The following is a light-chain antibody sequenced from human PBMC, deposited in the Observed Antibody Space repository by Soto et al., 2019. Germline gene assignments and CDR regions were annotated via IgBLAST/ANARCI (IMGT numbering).Light chain of an antibody. CDR1: SRDVGGYNY. J-gene: IGLJ1*01. CDR2: EVS. CDR3: ISYTSSSTLGV. Sequence: QSALTQPASVSGSPGQSITISCTGTSRDVGGYNYVSWYQQHPGKAPKLMIYEVSNRPSGVSNRFSGSKSGNTASLTISGIQAEDEDDYYCISYTSSSTLGVFGTGTKVTVL. V-gene: IGLV2-14*01.